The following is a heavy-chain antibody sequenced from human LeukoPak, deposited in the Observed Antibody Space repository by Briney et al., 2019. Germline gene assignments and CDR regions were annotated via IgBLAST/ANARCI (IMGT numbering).Heavy chain of an antibody. CDR2: INHTGST. CDR1: GVSFSGYY. V-gene: IGHV4-34*01. D-gene: IGHD3-22*01. Sequence: SETLSLTCAVYGVSFSGYYWSWIRQPPGKGLEWIGEINHTGSTNYNPSLKSRVTISVDTSKNQFSLKLSSVTAADTAVYYCAGEYYYDSSGRFDPWGQGTLVTVSS. J-gene: IGHJ5*02. CDR3: AGEYYYDSSGRFDP.